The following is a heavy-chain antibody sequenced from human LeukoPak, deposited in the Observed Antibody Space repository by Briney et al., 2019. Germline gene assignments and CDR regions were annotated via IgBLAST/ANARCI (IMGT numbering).Heavy chain of an antibody. J-gene: IGHJ4*02. CDR3: ARGLYSSSWYGDY. V-gene: IGHV1-2*02. Sequence: ASVKVSCKASGYTFTCYYMHWVRQAPGQGLEWMGWINPNSGGTNYAQKFQGRVTMTRDTSISTAYMELSRLRSDDTAVYCCARGLYSSSWYGDYWGQGTLVTVSS. CDR1: GYTFTCYY. D-gene: IGHD6-13*01. CDR2: INPNSGGT.